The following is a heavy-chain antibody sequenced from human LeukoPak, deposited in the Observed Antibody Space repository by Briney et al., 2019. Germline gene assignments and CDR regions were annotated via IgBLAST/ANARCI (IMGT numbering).Heavy chain of an antibody. CDR2: IIPIFGTA. D-gene: IGHD6-19*01. J-gene: IGHJ4*02. CDR3: ARSGSGQWLVDY. CDR1: GGTFSSYA. Sequence: SVKVSCKASGGTFSSYAISWVRQAPEQGLEWMGGIIPIFGTANYAQKFQGRVTITADESTSTAYMELSSLRSEDTAVYYCARSGSGQWLVDYWGQGTLVTVSS. V-gene: IGHV1-69*13.